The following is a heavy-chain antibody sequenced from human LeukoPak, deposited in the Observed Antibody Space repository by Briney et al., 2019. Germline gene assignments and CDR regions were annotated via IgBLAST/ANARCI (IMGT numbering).Heavy chain of an antibody. Sequence: GGSLRVSCAASGFSFIAYWLTWVRQALGTGLEWVANINPAGSETYYVDPVKGRFSISRDNAKNLVYLQMNSLRAEDTAVYHCARFGYVAAVDVWGQGTPVTVSS. CDR3: ARFGYVAAVDV. CDR1: GFSFIAYW. V-gene: IGHV3-7*01. J-gene: IGHJ4*02. D-gene: IGHD2-15*01. CDR2: INPAGSET.